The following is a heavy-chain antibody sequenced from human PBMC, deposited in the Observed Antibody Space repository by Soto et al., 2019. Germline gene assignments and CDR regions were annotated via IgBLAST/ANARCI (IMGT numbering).Heavy chain of an antibody. CDR1: GGTFSSYA. D-gene: IGHD6-6*01. CDR2: IIPIFGTA. V-gene: IGHV1-69*01. Sequence: QVQLVQSGAEVKKPGSSVKVSCKASGGTFSSYAISWVRQAPGQGLEWMGGIIPIFGTANYAQQFQGRVTITADESTSTAYMELSSLRSEDTAVYYCASPGISSPGVKANYYYGMDVWGQGTTVTVSS. CDR3: ASPGISSPGVKANYYYGMDV. J-gene: IGHJ6*02.